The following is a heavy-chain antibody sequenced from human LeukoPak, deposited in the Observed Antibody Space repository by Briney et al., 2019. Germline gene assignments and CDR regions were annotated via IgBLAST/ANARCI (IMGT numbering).Heavy chain of an antibody. CDR3: VKLPFYCSTTSCYAFDY. Sequence: GGSLRLSCAASGFTFSNYGMHWVRQAPGKGLEWVALISYDGSNKYYADSVKGRFTISRDNSKNTLSLQMNSLRAEDTAVYYCVKLPFYCSTTSCYAFDYWGQGTLVTVSS. CDR2: ISYDGSNK. V-gene: IGHV3-30*18. J-gene: IGHJ4*02. CDR1: GFTFSNYG. D-gene: IGHD2-2*01.